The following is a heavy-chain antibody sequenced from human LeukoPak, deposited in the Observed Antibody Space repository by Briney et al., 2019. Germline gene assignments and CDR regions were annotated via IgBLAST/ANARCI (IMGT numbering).Heavy chain of an antibody. CDR1: XGSXSSYX. J-gene: IGHJ5*02. V-gene: IGHV4-59*01. Sequence: LXXTVSXGSXSSYXXXWXRQPPGKGXXWXGYIYYSGSTNYNPSLKSRVTISVDTSKNQFSLKLSSVTAADTAVYYCARMVRGLNTNWFDPWGQGTLVTVSS. CDR3: ARMVRGLNTNWFDP. D-gene: IGHD3-10*01. CDR2: IYYSGST.